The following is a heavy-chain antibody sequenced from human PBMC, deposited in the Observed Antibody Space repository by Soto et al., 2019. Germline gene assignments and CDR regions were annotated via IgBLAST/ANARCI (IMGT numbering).Heavy chain of an antibody. Sequence: GGSLRLSCAASGFTFSTYAMIWVRQAPGKGLEWVSVITGSGGSTYYADSVKGRFTISRDTSKNTLFLQMNSLRAEDAAVYYCATSTGAPGNYWGQGTLVTVSS. CDR2: ITGSGGST. CDR3: ATSTGAPGNY. J-gene: IGHJ4*02. V-gene: IGHV3-23*01. D-gene: IGHD1-26*01. CDR1: GFTFSTYA.